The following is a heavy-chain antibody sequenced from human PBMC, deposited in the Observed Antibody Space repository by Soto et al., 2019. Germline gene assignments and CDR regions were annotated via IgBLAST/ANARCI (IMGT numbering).Heavy chain of an antibody. D-gene: IGHD3-3*01. J-gene: IGHJ6*03. CDR2: INHSGST. CDR1: GGSFSGYY. V-gene: IGHV4-34*01. Sequence: SETLSLTCAVYGGSFSGYYWSWIRQPPGKGLEWIGEINHSGSTNYNPSLKSRVTISVDTSKNQFSLKLSSVTAADTAVYYCARGIDFWSGYYSRYYYMDVWGKGTTVTVSS. CDR3: ARGIDFWSGYYSRYYYMDV.